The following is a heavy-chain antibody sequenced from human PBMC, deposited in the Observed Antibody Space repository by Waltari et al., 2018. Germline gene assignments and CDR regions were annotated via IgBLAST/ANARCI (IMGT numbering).Heavy chain of an antibody. CDR2: INPNSGGT. V-gene: IGHV1-2*06. J-gene: IGHJ1*01. CDR1: GYTFTGYY. CDR3: ARVWYSGWYNGYFQH. D-gene: IGHD6-19*01. Sequence: QVQLVQSGAEVKKPGASVKVSCKASGYTFTGYYMHWVRQAPGQGLEWMGRINPNSGGTNYAQKFQGRVTMTRDTSISTAYMELSRLRSDDTAVYYCARVWYSGWYNGYFQHWGQGTLITVSS.